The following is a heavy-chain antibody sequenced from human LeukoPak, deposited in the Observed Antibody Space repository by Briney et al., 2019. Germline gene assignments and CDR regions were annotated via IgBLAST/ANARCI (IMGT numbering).Heavy chain of an antibody. V-gene: IGHV3-13*01. D-gene: IGHD4-23*01. CDR2: IGTAGDT. CDR1: GFTFSSYD. J-gene: IGHJ4*02. CDR3: ASFNPTVVTKYFDY. Sequence: PGGSLRLSCAASGFTFSSYDMHWVRQATGKGLEWVSAIGTAGDTYYPGSVKGRFTISRENAKNSLYLQMNSLRAGDTAVYYCASFNPTVVTKYFDYWGQGTLVTVSS.